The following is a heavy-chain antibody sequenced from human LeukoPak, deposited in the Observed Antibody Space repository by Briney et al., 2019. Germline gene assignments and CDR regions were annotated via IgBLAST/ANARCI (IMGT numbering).Heavy chain of an antibody. Sequence: ASVKVSCKASRYTFTSYYMHWVRQAPGQGLEWMGIINPSGGSTSYAQKFQGRVTMTRDTSTSAVYMELSSLRAEDTALYYCARIGHDLYQTFDSWGHGTLITVSS. CDR3: ARIGHDLYQTFDS. V-gene: IGHV1-46*01. D-gene: IGHD2-2*01. CDR1: RYTFTSYY. CDR2: INPSGGST. J-gene: IGHJ5*01.